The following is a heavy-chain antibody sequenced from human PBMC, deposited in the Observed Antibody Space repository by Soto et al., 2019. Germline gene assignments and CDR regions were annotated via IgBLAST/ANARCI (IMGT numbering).Heavy chain of an antibody. CDR2: IYHSGST. V-gene: IGHV4-4*02. Sequence: SETLSLTCAVSGGSISSSNWWSWVRQPPGKGLEWIGEIYHSGSTNYNPSLKSRVTISVDKSKNQFSLKLSSVTAADTAVYYCARGKGTERWLQCLDYWGQGTLVTVSS. J-gene: IGHJ4*02. D-gene: IGHD5-12*01. CDR3: ARGKGTERWLQCLDY. CDR1: GGSISSSNW.